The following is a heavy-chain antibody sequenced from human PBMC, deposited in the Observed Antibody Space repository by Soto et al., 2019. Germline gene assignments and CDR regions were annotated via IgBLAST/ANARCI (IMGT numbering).Heavy chain of an antibody. CDR2: IYYSGST. D-gene: IGHD6-13*01. CDR1: GGSISSGGYY. V-gene: IGHV4-31*03. CDR3: AMLVAAGTGALHY. J-gene: IGHJ4*02. Sequence: SETLSLTCTVSGGSISSGGYYWSWIRQHPGKGLEWIGYIYYSGSTYYNPSLKSRVTISVDTSKNQFSLKLSSVTAADTAVYYCAMLVAAGTGALHYWGQGTLVTVSS.